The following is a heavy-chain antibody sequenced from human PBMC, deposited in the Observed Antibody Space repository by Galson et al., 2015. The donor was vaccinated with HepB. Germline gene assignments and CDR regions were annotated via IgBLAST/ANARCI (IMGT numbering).Heavy chain of an antibody. V-gene: IGHV1-46*01. D-gene: IGHD3-10*01. J-gene: IGHJ3*02. CDR1: GYTLISYY. CDR2: INPRAGST. CDR3: TRDPRYGSGTDAFDT. Sequence: SVKVSCKASGYTLISYYIHWVRQAPGQGLEWMGIINPRAGSTNYAQKFQGRVNMTRDTSTSTVYMELSSLSSGDTAVYYCTRDPRYGSGTDAFDTWGQGTMVIVSS.